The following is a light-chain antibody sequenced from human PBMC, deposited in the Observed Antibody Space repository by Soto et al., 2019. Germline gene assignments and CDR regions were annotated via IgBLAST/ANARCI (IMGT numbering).Light chain of an antibody. CDR2: EVS. V-gene: IGLV2-14*01. J-gene: IGLJ1*01. CDR1: SSDVGNYKY. Sequence: QSVVPQPASVSGSPGQSITISCTGTSSDVGNYKYVSWYQQHPGKAPKLMIYEVSNRPSGVSNRFSGSKSGNTASLTISGLQAEDETDYYCFSYTSSGTYVFGTGTKVTVL. CDR3: FSYTSSGTYV.